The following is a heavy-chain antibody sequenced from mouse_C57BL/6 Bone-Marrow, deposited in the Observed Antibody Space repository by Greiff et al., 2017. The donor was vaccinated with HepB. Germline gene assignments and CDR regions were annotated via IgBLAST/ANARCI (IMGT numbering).Heavy chain of an antibody. CDR1: GYTFTDYY. D-gene: IGHD3-1*01. CDR3: ARSRAFTTFNFDY. V-gene: IGHV1-19*01. CDR2: INPYNGGT. J-gene: IGHJ2*01. Sequence: EVQLQQSGPVLVKPGASVKMSCKASGYTFTDYYMNWVKQSHGKSLEWIGVINPYNGGTSYNQKFKGKATLTVDKSSSTAYMELNGLTSEDSAVYYCARSRAFTTFNFDYWGQGTTLTVSS.